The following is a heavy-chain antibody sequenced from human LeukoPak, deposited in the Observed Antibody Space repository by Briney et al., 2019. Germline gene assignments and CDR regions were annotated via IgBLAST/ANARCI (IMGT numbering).Heavy chain of an antibody. J-gene: IGHJ6*03. Sequence: GGSLRLSCAASGFAFSSHWMHWVRQAPGKGLVWVSHVKNDGSSTNYADSVRGRFTISRDNAKNTLYLQMNSLRAEDTAVYYCAREPGGARGYSYGYGYYYYMDVWGKGTTVTVSS. CDR3: AREPGGARGYSYGYGYYYYMDV. CDR1: GFAFSSHW. V-gene: IGHV3-74*01. D-gene: IGHD5-18*01. CDR2: VKNDGSST.